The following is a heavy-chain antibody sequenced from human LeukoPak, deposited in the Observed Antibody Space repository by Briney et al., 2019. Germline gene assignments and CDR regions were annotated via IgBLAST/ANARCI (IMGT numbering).Heavy chain of an antibody. CDR3: AKTFGFVNIDYYCYYMDV. CDR2: IRFDGSDK. V-gene: IGHV3-30*02. D-gene: IGHD5-12*01. Sequence: GGSLRLSCAASGFTFSSHGMRWVRRAPGKGLEWVAFIRFDGSDKYYAESVKGRFTISRDNSKNTLYLQMNSLRAEDTALYYCAKTFGFVNIDYYCYYMDVWGKGTTVTVSS. CDR1: GFTFSSHG. J-gene: IGHJ6*03.